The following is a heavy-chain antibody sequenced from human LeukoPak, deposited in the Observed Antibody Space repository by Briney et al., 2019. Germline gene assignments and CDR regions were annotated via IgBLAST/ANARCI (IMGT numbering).Heavy chain of an antibody. CDR2: IIGSDGST. J-gene: IGHJ4*02. Sequence: PGGSLRLSCAASGFTFGSYVMSWVRQAPGKGLEWVSGIIGSDGSTYYADSVKGRFTISRDNSKNTLYLQMNSLRVEDTAVYYCAKDRWTGSPGNFDYWGQGTLVTVSS. D-gene: IGHD3/OR15-3a*01. CDR1: GFTFGSYV. V-gene: IGHV3-23*01. CDR3: AKDRWTGSPGNFDY.